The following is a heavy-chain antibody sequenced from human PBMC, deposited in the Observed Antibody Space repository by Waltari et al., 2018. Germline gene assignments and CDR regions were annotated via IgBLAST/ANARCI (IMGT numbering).Heavy chain of an antibody. V-gene: IGHV1-3*01. CDR2: INAGNGNT. D-gene: IGHD2-21*01. CDR3: ARYSLNWHAFDI. J-gene: IGHJ3*02. CDR1: GYTFTSYA. Sequence: QVQLVQSGAEVKKPGASVKVSCKASGYTFTSYAMHWVRQAPGQRLEWMGWINAGNGNTKYSQKCQGRVTITRDTSASTAYMELSSLRSEDTAVYYCARYSLNWHAFDIWGQGTMVTVSS.